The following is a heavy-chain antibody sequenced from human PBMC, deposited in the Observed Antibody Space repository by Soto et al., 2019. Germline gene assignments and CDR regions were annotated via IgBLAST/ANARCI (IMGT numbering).Heavy chain of an antibody. Sequence: QVQLQESGPRLVKPSQTLSLSCAVSGGSIISASYSWNWIRQSPGRGLEWIGHIYSSGSTYYNPSLKSRVSISVDTSNNQFSLKLTSVTAADTVVYFCAREDAARIERWFDAWGQGILVTVSS. CDR1: GGSIISASYS. CDR2: IYSSGST. D-gene: IGHD6-6*01. V-gene: IGHV4-31*11. CDR3: AREDAARIERWFDA. J-gene: IGHJ5*02.